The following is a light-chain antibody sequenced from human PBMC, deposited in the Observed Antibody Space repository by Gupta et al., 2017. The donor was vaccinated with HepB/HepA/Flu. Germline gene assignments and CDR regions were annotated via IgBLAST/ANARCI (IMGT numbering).Light chain of an antibody. CDR1: QSVTSNY. CDR3: QQYGTITPT. J-gene: IGKJ3*01. CDR2: GAS. V-gene: IGKV3-20*01. Sequence: DIVLTQSPGTLSLSPGETATLSCRASQSVTSNYLAWYQHKGGQAPRLLIYGASTRATGIPDRFSGSGSGTDFTLTISRLEPEDFAAYYCQQYGTITPTFGPGTKVDIE.